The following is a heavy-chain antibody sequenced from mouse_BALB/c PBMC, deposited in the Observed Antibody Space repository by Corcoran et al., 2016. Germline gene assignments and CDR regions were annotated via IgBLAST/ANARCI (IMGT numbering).Heavy chain of an antibody. V-gene: IGHV4-1*02. J-gene: IGHJ2*01. D-gene: IGHD4-1*01. Sequence: EVKLLESGGCLVQPGGSLKLSCAASGFDFSGYWMSWVRRAPGKGLEWIGEINPDSSTINYAPSLKDKFIIARDNAKNTLYLQMRKVRSEDTALYYCPRNWDVGFDYWGQGTTLTVSA. CDR1: GFDFSGYW. CDR3: PRNWDVGFDY. CDR2: INPDSSTI.